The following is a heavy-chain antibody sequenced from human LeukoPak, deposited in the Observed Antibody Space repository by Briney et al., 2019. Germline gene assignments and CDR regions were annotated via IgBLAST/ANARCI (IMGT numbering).Heavy chain of an antibody. J-gene: IGHJ6*02. D-gene: IGHD2-15*01. CDR2: IYHSGST. CDR3: AREPPGGGNGMDV. Sequence: NPSGTLSLTCAVSGGSISSSNWWSWVRQPPGKGLEWIGEIYHSGSTNYNPSLKSRVTISVDTSKNQFSLKLSSVTAADTAVYYCAREPPGGGNGMDVWGQGTTVTVSS. CDR1: GGSISSSNW. V-gene: IGHV4-4*02.